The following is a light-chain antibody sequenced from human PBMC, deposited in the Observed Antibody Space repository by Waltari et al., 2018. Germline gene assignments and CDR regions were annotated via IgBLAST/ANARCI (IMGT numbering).Light chain of an antibody. V-gene: IGKV1-39*01. Sequence: DIQMTQSPSSLSASVGDRVTITCRASQSISSYLSWYQRKPGKAPKLLIYDTSTLQSGVPSRFCGSGSVTDFTLTISSLQPEDFATYWCQQSYSSFSFGGGTKVAIK. J-gene: IGKJ4*01. CDR2: DTS. CDR3: QQSYSSFS. CDR1: QSISSY.